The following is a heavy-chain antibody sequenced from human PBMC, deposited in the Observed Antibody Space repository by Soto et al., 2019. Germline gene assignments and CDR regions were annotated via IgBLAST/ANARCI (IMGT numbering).Heavy chain of an antibody. CDR1: GGSFSDSY. CDR3: DREVPSRYFDL. CDR2: INHSGST. D-gene: IGHD1-1*01. Sequence: PSETLSLTCAVYGGSFSDSYWNWIRQPPGKGLEWIGEINHSGSTIYNTSLESRVTISLDTSRKQFTLKMRSATAADTAVYYCDREVPSRYFDLWGRGTPVTVSS. V-gene: IGHV4-34*01. J-gene: IGHJ2*01.